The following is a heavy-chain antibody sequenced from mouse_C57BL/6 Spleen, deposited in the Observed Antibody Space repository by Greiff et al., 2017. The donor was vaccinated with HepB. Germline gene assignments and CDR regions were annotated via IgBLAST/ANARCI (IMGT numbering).Heavy chain of an antibody. CDR2: IDPSDSYT. Sequence: VQLQQPGAELVKPGASVKLSCEASGYTFTSYWMQWVKQRPGQGLEWIGEIDPSDSYTNYNQKFKGKATLTVDTSSSTAYMQLSSLTSEDSAVYYCARGGNFFDYWGQGTTLTVSS. D-gene: IGHD1-1*02. CDR1: GYTFTSYW. J-gene: IGHJ2*01. CDR3: ARGGNFFDY. V-gene: IGHV1-50*01.